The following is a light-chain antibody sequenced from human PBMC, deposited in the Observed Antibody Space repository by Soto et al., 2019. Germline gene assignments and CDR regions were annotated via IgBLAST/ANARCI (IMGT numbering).Light chain of an antibody. CDR2: GAS. CDR1: QSLRSGD. Sequence: PGERSTLSCRASQSLRSGDLACYQQIPGQAPGLLIYGASSRATGIPDGFSGSGSGTDFNLTVSRLAPEDFAVYYCHQRQSWPRTFGQGTKVDI. CDR3: HQRQSWPRT. V-gene: IGKV3-20*01. J-gene: IGKJ1*01.